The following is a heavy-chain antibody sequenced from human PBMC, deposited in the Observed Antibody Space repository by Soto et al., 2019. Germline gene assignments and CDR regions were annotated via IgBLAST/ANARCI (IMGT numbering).Heavy chain of an antibody. V-gene: IGHV3-30*18. CDR1: GFTFSSYG. D-gene: IGHD2-15*01. J-gene: IGHJ5*02. CDR3: AKPTEPEGYSSFDP. CDR2: ISYDGSNK. Sequence: GGSLRLSCAASGFTFSSYGMHWVRQAPGKGLEWVAVISYDGSNKYYADAVKGRFTISRDNSKNTLYLQMNSLRAEDTAVYYCAKPTEPEGYSSFDPWGQGTLVTVSS.